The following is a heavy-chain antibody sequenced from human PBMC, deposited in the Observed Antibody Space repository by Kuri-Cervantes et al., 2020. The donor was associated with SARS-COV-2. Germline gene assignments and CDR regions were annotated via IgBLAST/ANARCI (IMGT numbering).Heavy chain of an antibody. Sequence: SETLSLTCTVSGGSISSGDYYWSWIRQPPGKGLEWIGYIYYSGSTYYNPSLKSRVTISVDTPKNQFSLKLSSVTAADTAVYYCASAHNYYDSSGHGFDYWGQGTLVTVSS. CDR3: ASAHNYYDSSGHGFDY. CDR2: IYYSGST. D-gene: IGHD3-22*01. V-gene: IGHV4-30-4*01. J-gene: IGHJ4*02. CDR1: GGSISSGDYY.